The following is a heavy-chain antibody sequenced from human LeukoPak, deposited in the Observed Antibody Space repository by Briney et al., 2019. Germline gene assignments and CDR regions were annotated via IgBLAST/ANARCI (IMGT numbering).Heavy chain of an antibody. CDR2: LSDNGANT. CDR1: GFAFSSYA. Sequence: PGGSLRLSCAASGFAFSSYAMNWVRQAPGKGLEWVSSLSDNGANTYYANSVKGRFTISRDNSKYTLHLQMNSLRVEDTALYYCAGRRDGFDIWGQGTMVTVSS. J-gene: IGHJ3*02. CDR3: AGRRDGFDI. V-gene: IGHV3-23*01.